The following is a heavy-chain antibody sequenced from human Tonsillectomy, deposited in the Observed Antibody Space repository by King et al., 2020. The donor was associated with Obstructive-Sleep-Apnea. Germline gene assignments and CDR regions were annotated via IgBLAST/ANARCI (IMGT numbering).Heavy chain of an antibody. V-gene: IGHV3-23*04. CDR1: GFTFSSYA. D-gene: IGHD6-6*01. CDR2: IHGTGYST. J-gene: IGHJ2*01. Sequence: VQLVESGGGLVQPGGSLRLSCAASGFTFSSYAMSWVRQAPGKGLEWVSGIHGTGYSTYYADSVKGRFTVSRDNSKNTLYLQMNSLRAEDTAVYYCAKDGAAARTDWYFDLWGRGTLVTVSS. CDR3: AKDGAAARTDWYFDL.